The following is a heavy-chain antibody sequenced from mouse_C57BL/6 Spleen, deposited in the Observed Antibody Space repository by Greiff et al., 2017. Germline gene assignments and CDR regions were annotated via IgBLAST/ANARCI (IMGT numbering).Heavy chain of an antibody. CDR2: ISSGGSYT. J-gene: IGHJ2*01. D-gene: IGHD1-1*01. Sequence: EVKLVESGGDLVKPGGSLKLSCAASGFTFSSYGMSWVRQTPDKRLEWVATISSGGSYTYYPDSVKGRFTISRDNAKNTLYLQMSSLKSEDTAMYYCARQGFTTVGAFDYWGQGTTLTVSS. CDR3: ARQGFTTVGAFDY. CDR1: GFTFSSYG. V-gene: IGHV5-6*01.